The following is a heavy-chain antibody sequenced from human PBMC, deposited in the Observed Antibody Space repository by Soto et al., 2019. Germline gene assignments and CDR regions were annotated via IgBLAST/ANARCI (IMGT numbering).Heavy chain of an antibody. CDR3: ARNWDYSVKG. Sequence: QVQLQESGPGLVKPSGTLSLTCAVSGDSISSDNWWSWVRQPPGKGLEWIGEIHHGGSTNYNPSLKSRVTISVDKSKIQFSLGLRSVTAAATAVYFCARNWDYSVKGWGQGTLVTISS. CDR2: IHHGGST. D-gene: IGHD7-27*01. V-gene: IGHV4-4*02. CDR1: GDSISSDNW. J-gene: IGHJ1*01.